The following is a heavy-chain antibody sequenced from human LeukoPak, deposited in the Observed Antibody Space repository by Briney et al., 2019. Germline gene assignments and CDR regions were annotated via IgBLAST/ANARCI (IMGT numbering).Heavy chain of an antibody. V-gene: IGHV3-23*01. J-gene: IGHJ4*02. CDR2: ISGGGGTT. D-gene: IGHD1-26*01. CDR3: AKGYSGSYLDY. Sequence: GGSLRLSCAASGFTFSSCAMTWVRQAPGKGLERVSVISGGGGTTYYADSVKGRFTISRDNSENTLYLQMNSLRAEDTAVYYCAKGYSGSYLDYWGQGTLVTVSS. CDR1: GFTFSSCA.